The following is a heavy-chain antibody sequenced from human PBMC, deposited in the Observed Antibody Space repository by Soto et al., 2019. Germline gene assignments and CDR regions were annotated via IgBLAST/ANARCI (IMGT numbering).Heavy chain of an antibody. D-gene: IGHD2-2*01. Sequence: QVQLVQSGAEVKKPGASVKVSCKASGYTFTNYSMHWVRQAPGQRLEWMGWINTDNGKTRDSQRFQDRVTLTRDTAANTVYMELSSLSYEDTAVYYCARAGNCTSTTCFEGWLDPWGQGTLVTVSS. J-gene: IGHJ5*02. CDR2: INTDNGKT. CDR3: ARAGNCTSTTCFEGWLDP. CDR1: GYTFTNYS. V-gene: IGHV1-3*04.